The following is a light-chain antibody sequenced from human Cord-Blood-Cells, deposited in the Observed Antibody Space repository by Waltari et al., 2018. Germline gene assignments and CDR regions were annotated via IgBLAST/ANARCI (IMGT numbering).Light chain of an antibody. CDR1: SSDVGSYNL. CDR2: EGS. J-gene: IGLJ3*02. CDR3: CSYVGSSTV. V-gene: IGLV2-23*01. Sequence: QSALTQPASVSGSPGQSITISCTGTSSDVGSYNLVSWYQQRPGKAPKLMIYEGSKRPSGVSNRFSGSKSGNTASLTISGLQAEDEADYYCCSYVGSSTVFGGGTKLTVL.